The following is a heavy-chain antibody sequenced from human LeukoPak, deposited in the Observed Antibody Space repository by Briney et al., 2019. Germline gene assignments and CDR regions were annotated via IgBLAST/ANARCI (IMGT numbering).Heavy chain of an antibody. CDR1: GFTFTSYA. CDR2: ISAGAENT. D-gene: IGHD5-18*01. CDR3: AKDWIQFNRVFDCFDS. J-gene: IGHJ4*02. Sequence: PGGSLRLSCAASGFTFTSYAMSWIRQAPGKGLEWVSAISAGAENTYYADSVKGRCTISRVNSKNTLYLQMNSLRAEDTAIYYCAKDWIQFNRVFDCFDSWGQGTLVTVSS. V-gene: IGHV3-23*01.